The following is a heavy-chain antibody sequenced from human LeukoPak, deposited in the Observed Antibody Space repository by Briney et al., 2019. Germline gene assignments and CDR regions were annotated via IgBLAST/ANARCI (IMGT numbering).Heavy chain of an antibody. CDR2: MYYSGST. J-gene: IGHJ6*02. D-gene: IGHD3-16*02. Sequence: SDTLSLTCTVSGGSICSYYWSWIRQPPGKGLEWIGYMYYSGSTNYNPSLKSRVTISVDTSKNQFSLKLSSVTAADTAVYYCARNRWMDVWGQGTTVTVSS. CDR1: GGSICSYY. V-gene: IGHV4-59*07. CDR3: ARNRWMDV.